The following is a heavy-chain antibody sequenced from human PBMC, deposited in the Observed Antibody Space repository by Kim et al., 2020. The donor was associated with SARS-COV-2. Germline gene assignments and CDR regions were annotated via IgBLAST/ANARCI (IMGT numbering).Heavy chain of an antibody. CDR1: GFTFSSYA. V-gene: IGHV3-23*01. D-gene: IGHD5-18*01. J-gene: IGHJ4*02. CDR3: AKGGYSYGLYYFDY. Sequence: GGSLRLSCAASGFTFSSYAMSWVRQAPGKGLEWVSAISGSGGSKYYADSVKGRFTISRDNSKNTLYLQMNSLRAEDTAVYYCAKGGYSYGLYYFDYWGQGTLVTVSS. CDR2: ISGSGGSK.